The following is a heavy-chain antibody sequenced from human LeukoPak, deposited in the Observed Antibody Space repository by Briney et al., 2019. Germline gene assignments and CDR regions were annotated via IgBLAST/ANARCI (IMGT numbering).Heavy chain of an antibody. CDR1: EFTVSANY. Sequence: PGGSLRLSCVGSEFTVSANYMSWVRQAPGKGLEWVSFMDPDGVTSYADSVQGRFTISRDNSKNTLYLQMSSLRAEDTAIYYCTKGTFDIWGQGTMVTVSS. D-gene: IGHD6-13*01. J-gene: IGHJ3*02. CDR3: TKGTFDI. V-gene: IGHV3-53*01. CDR2: MDPDGVT.